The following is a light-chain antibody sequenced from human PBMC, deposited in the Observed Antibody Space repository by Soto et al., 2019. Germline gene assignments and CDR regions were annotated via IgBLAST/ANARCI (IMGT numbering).Light chain of an antibody. Sequence: QSVLTQPPSASGTPGQRVTISCSGSSSNIGSNYVYWYQQLPGTAPKLLIFRNDQRPSGVPDRFSGSKSGTSASLAISGLRSEEEAEYYWAVWDDTLSGPVFGGGTKLTVL. CDR2: RND. CDR3: AVWDDTLSGPV. V-gene: IGLV1-47*01. CDR1: SSNIGSNY. J-gene: IGLJ2*01.